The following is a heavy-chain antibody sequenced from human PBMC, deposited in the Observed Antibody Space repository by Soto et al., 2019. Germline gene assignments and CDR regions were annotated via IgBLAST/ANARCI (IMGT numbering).Heavy chain of an antibody. Sequence: QVQLQESGPGLVKPSETLSLTCTVSGGSISSYYWSWIRQPPGKGLEWIGYIYYSGSTNYNPSLKSRVTISVDTSKNQFSLKLSSVTAADTAVYYCARPVGLDSNYGGWFDPWGQGTLVTVSS. CDR3: ARPVGLDSNYGGWFDP. CDR2: IYYSGST. J-gene: IGHJ5*02. D-gene: IGHD4-4*01. CDR1: GGSISSYY. V-gene: IGHV4-59*08.